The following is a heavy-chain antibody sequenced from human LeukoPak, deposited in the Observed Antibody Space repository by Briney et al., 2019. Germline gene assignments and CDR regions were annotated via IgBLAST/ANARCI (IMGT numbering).Heavy chain of an antibody. V-gene: IGHV4-59*08. CDR2: IYYSGST. D-gene: IGHD1-26*01. CDR3: ARQGAYYYYGMDV. J-gene: IGHJ6*02. Sequence: SETLSLTCTVSGGSISSYYWSWIRQPPGRGLEWIGYIYYSGSTNYNPSLKSRVTISVDTSKNQFSLKLSSVTAADTAVYYCARQGAYYYYGMDVWGQGTTVTVSS. CDR1: GGSISSYY.